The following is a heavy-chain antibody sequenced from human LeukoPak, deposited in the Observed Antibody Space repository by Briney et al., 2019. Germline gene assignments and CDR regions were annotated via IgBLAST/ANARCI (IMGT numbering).Heavy chain of an antibody. CDR3: ASSMADLYNFDY. V-gene: IGHV6-1*01. J-gene: IGHJ4*02. CDR1: GDSASSNSAA. CDR2: TYYRSKWYN. Sequence: SQTLSLTCAISGDSASSNSAAWNWLRQSPSRGLEWLGRTYYRSKWYNDYAVSVKSRITINPDTSKNQFSLQLNSVTPEDTAVYYCASSMADLYNFDYWGQGTLVTVSS. D-gene: IGHD5-24*01.